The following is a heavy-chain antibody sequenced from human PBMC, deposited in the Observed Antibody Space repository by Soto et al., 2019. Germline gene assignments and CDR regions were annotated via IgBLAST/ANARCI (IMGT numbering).Heavy chain of an antibody. V-gene: IGHV3-7*01. Sequence: GGSLRLSCAASGFTFSSCWMTWVRQAPGKGLEWVANIKQDGSEKNYVDSVKGRFTVSRDNAKNSLYLQMSSLRAEDTAVYYCATENLGPLARWGQGTLVTVSS. J-gene: IGHJ4*02. CDR3: ATENLGPLAR. CDR1: GFTFSSCW. CDR2: IKQDGSEK.